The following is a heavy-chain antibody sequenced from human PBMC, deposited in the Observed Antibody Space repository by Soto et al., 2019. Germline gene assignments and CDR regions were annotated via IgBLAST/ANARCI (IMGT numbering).Heavy chain of an antibody. CDR2: IYSGGST. Sequence: GGSLRLSCAASGFTVSSNYMSWVRQAPGKGLEWVSVIYSGGSTYYADSVKGRFTISRVNSKNTLYLQMNSLRAEDTAVYYCARDRAIFGVVGYYYYGMDVWGQGTTVTVSS. V-gene: IGHV3-53*01. CDR3: ARDRAIFGVVGYYYYGMDV. D-gene: IGHD3-3*01. J-gene: IGHJ6*02. CDR1: GFTVSSNY.